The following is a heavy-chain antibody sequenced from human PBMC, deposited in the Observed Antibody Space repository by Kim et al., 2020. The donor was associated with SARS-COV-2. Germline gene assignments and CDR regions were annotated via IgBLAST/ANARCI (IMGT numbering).Heavy chain of an antibody. CDR3: AGICGTTSCSDDY. CDR2: ISFGSVT. J-gene: IGHJ4*02. CDR1: GFTFSNYG. Sequence: GGSLRLSCAASGFTFSNYGVSWVRQAPGKGLEWVSAISFGSVTDYADSVRCRFTTSRDNPKSTVYLQMNSLRAEDTAVYYCAGICGTTSCSDDYWGQGTLVTVSS. D-gene: IGHD2-2*01. V-gene: IGHV3-23*01.